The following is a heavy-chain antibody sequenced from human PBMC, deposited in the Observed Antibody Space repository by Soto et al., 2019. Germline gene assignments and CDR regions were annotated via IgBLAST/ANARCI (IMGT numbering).Heavy chain of an antibody. Sequence: SETLSLTCTVSGGSISSSSYYWGWIRQPPGKGLEWIGSIYYSGSTYYNPSLKSRVTISVETSKNQFSLKLSSVTAADTAVYYCARHPNYDFWSGYRIYYYYYYGMDVWGQGTTVTVSS. CDR3: ARHPNYDFWSGYRIYYYYYYGMDV. CDR1: GGSISSSSYY. D-gene: IGHD3-3*01. J-gene: IGHJ6*02. V-gene: IGHV4-39*01. CDR2: IYYSGST.